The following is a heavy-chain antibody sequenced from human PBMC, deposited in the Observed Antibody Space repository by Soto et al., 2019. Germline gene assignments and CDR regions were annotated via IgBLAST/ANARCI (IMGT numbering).Heavy chain of an antibody. CDR1: GGSFSGYY. CDR3: ASGPGYCSGGSCSPFDY. J-gene: IGHJ4*02. V-gene: IGHV4-34*01. D-gene: IGHD2-15*01. CDR2: INHSGST. Sequence: QVQLQQWGAGLLKPSETLSLTCAVYGGSFSGYYWSWIRQPPGKGLEWIGEINHSGSTNYNPSLKSRVTISVDTFKNQFSLKLSSVPAAGTAVYYCASGPGYCSGGSCSPFDYWGQGTLVTVSS.